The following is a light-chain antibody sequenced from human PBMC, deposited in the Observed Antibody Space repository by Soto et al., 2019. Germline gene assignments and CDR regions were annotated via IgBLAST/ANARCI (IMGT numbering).Light chain of an antibody. V-gene: IGKV1-39*01. CDR3: LQSYSLMWT. CDR1: QSINNY. J-gene: IGKJ1*01. CDR2: AAS. Sequence: DIQMTQSPSSLSASIGDRVTITCRASQSINNYLSWYQQKPGNAPKLLIYAASILQSGVPSRFGGSGSVTDFTLTISGLQPDDFATYYCLQSYSLMWTFGQGTRVEI.